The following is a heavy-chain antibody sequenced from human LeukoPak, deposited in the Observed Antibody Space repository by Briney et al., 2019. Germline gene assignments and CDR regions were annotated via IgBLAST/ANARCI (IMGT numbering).Heavy chain of an antibody. Sequence: GASVKVSCKASGYTFTSYDISRVRQATGQGLEWMGWMNPNSGNTGYAQKFQGRVTMTRNTSISTAYMELSSLRSEDTAVYYCARGQGSSWYGYYYYMDVWGKGTTVTVSS. J-gene: IGHJ6*03. V-gene: IGHV1-8*01. CDR2: MNPNSGNT. CDR3: ARGQGSSWYGYYYYMDV. D-gene: IGHD6-13*01. CDR1: GYTFTSYD.